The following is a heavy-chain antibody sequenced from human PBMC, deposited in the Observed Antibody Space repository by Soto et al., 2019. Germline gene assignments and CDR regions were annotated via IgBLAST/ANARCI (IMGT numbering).Heavy chain of an antibody. Sequence: QVPLVQSGAEVKKPGASVKVSCRASGYTFTAYYIHWVRQAPGQGLEWMGWINPNSGDTNYAQKFQGWVTVTRDTSISTAYMELSRLRSDDTAVYYCAPGDTTLDYGVDVWGQGTTVTVSS. D-gene: IGHD1-1*01. V-gene: IGHV1-2*04. CDR1: GYTFTAYY. J-gene: IGHJ6*02. CDR3: APGDTTLDYGVDV. CDR2: INPNSGDT.